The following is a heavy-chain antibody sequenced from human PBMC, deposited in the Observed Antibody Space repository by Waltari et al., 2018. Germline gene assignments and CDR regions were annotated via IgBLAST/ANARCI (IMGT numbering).Heavy chain of an antibody. D-gene: IGHD3-22*01. CDR2: LDPGDTI. Sequence: VPLVESGGLLMQPGGSLRPSCAASGLTVSANFMTWVRPAPGKGVGWGKILDPGDTICYAECVKGRFTISRDNSENTLYLQMNSLRVEDTAVYYCARWWLSERKGIDVWGQGTTVTVSS. CDR1: GLTVSANF. J-gene: IGHJ6*02. V-gene: IGHV3-53*01. CDR3: ARWWLSERKGIDV.